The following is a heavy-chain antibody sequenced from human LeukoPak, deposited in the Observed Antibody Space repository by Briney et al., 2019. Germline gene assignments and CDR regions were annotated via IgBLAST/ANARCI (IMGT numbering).Heavy chain of an antibody. CDR1: GGSISSYY. CDR2: IYTSGST. D-gene: IGHD2-21*02. CDR3: ARGVLVVTTKREGFYYYYYMDV. J-gene: IGHJ6*03. V-gene: IGHV4-4*07. Sequence: SETLSLTCTVSGGSISSYYWSWIRQPAGKGLEWIGRIYTSGSTNYNPSLKSRVTISVDTSKNQFSLKLSSVTAADTAVYYCARGVLVVTTKREGFYYYYYMDVWGKGTTVTISS.